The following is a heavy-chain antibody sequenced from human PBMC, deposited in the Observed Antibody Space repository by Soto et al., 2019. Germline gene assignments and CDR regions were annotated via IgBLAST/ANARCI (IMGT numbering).Heavy chain of an antibody. D-gene: IGHD3-3*01. V-gene: IGHV2-5*02. J-gene: IGHJ5*02. CDR2: IYWDDDK. CDR1: GFSLSTSGVG. CDR3: AHPFYYDFWSGQPYNWFDP. Sequence: GSGPTLVNPTQTLTLTCTFSGFSLSTSGVGVRWIRPPPGKALEWLALIYWDDDKRYRTSLKSRLNITKDTSKHQVVLTMTNMDPVDTASYYCAHPFYYDFWSGQPYNWFDPWGQGTLVTVS.